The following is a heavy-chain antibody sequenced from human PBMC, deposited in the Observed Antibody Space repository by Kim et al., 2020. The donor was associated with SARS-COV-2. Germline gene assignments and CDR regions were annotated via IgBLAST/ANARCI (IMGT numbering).Heavy chain of an antibody. CDR2: IWYDGSNK. Sequence: GGSLRLSCAASGFTFSTYGMHWVRQAPGKGLEWVAVIWYDGSNKYYADSVKGRFTISRDNSKNTLYLEMNSLRAEDTAVYYCARGRIYDSSGYHVFDIWG. J-gene: IGHJ3*02. CDR1: GFTFSTYG. D-gene: IGHD3-22*01. V-gene: IGHV3-33*01. CDR3: ARGRIYDSSGYHVFDI.